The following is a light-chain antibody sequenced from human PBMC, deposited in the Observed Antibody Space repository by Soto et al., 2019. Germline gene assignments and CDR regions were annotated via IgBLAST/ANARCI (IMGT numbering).Light chain of an antibody. CDR2: GAS. V-gene: IGKV3-15*01. CDR1: QSVSTN. Sequence: EIVMTQSPAALSVSPGERATLSCRASQSVSTNLAWYQQKPGQAPRLLIYGASTTAAGFPARVSGSGSGTEFTLTISSLQSEDYEVYYCQQYNHWPRTLGQGTKVDIK. J-gene: IGKJ1*01. CDR3: QQYNHWPRT.